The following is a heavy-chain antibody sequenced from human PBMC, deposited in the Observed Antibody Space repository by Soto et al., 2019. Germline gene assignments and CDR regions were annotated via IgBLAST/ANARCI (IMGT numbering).Heavy chain of an antibody. D-gene: IGHD4-4*01. CDR1: GGTFSSYA. CDR2: IIPIFGTA. V-gene: IGHV1-69*13. Sequence: SVKVSCKASGGTFSSYAISWVRQAPGQGLEWMGGIIPIFGTANYAQKFRGRVTITADESTSTAYMELSSLRSEDTAVYYCARDRDYSTVNYYYGMDVWGQGTTVTVSS. CDR3: ARDRDYSTVNYYYGMDV. J-gene: IGHJ6*02.